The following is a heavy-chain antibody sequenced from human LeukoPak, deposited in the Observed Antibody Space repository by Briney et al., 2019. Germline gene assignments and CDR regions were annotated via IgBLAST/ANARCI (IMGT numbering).Heavy chain of an antibody. V-gene: IGHV3-9*01. D-gene: IGHD2-2*01. J-gene: IGHJ4*02. Sequence: PGGSLRLSCAASGFTFDDYAMHWVRRAPRKGLEWVSGISGNSVSIAYADSVKGRFTISRDNAKNSLYLEMNSLRTDDTALYYCAKVIDSTSWYLGNWGQGTLVSASS. CDR3: AKVIDSTSWYLGN. CDR2: ISGNSVSI. CDR1: GFTFDDYA.